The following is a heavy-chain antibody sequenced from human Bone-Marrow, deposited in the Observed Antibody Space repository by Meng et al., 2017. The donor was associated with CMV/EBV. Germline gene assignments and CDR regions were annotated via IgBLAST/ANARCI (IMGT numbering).Heavy chain of an antibody. CDR3: ARDKWGPYYYYYYGMDV. CDR1: GFTFSSYA. D-gene: IGHD7-27*01. Sequence: GESLKISCAASGFTFSSYAMHWVRQAPGKGLEWVAVIRYDGSNKYYADSVKGRFTISRDNSKNTLYLQMNSLRAEDTAVYYCARDKWGPYYYYYYGMDVWSQGTTVTVSS. J-gene: IGHJ6*02. CDR2: IRYDGSNK. V-gene: IGHV3-30*02.